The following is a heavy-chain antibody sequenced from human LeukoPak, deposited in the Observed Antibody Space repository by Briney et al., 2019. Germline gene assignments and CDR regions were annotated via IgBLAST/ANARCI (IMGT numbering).Heavy chain of an antibody. CDR3: AKEIRYSSSWYGGLDY. V-gene: IGHV3-9*01. D-gene: IGHD6-13*01. Sequence: PGGSLRLSCAASGFTFDNYAMHWVRQAPGKGLEWVSGISWNSGSIGYADSVKGRFTISRDNAKNSLYLQMNSLRAEDTALYYCAKEIRYSSSWYGGLDYWGQGTLVTVSS. CDR2: ISWNSGSI. J-gene: IGHJ4*02. CDR1: GFTFDNYA.